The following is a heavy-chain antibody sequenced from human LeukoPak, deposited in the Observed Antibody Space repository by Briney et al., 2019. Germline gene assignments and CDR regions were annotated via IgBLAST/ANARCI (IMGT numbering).Heavy chain of an antibody. J-gene: IGHJ4*02. CDR2: ISWDGDST. CDR3: ATAPYDSIGIFDY. CDR1: GFTFDDYA. V-gene: IGHV3-43D*03. D-gene: IGHD3-22*01. Sequence: PGGSLRLSCAASGFTFDDYAMHWVRQAPGKGLECVSLISWDGDSTYYSDSVKGRFTISRDNSKNSLYLQMNSLRTEDTALYYCATAPYDSIGIFDYWGQGTLVTVSS.